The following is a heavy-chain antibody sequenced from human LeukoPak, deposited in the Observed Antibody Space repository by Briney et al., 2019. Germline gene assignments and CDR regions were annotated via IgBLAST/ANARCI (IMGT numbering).Heavy chain of an antibody. CDR1: GGSISSYY. J-gene: IGHJ5*02. CDR3: ARAPVYCSGGSCWGGWFDP. CDR2: IYYSGST. Sequence: SETLSLTCTVSGGSISSYYWSWIRQPPGKGLEWIGYIYYSGSTNYNPSLKSRVTISVDTSKDQFSLKLSSVTAADTAVYYCARAPVYCSGGSCWGGWFDPWGQGTLVTVSS. V-gene: IGHV4-59*08. D-gene: IGHD2-15*01.